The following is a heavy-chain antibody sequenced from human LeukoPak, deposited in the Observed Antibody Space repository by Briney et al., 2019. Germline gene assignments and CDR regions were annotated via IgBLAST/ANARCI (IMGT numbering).Heavy chain of an antibody. V-gene: IGHV4-34*01. Sequence: SETLSLTCAVYXXSFXGXXWSWIRQXXXXXXXXXXEXXXSGSTNYNPSLKSRVTISVDTSKNQFSLKLSSVTAADTAVYYCAGRRDGYSYGRGYSGMDVWGQGTTVTVSS. CDR3: AGRRDGYSYGRGYSGMDV. J-gene: IGHJ6*02. CDR1: XXSFXGXX. D-gene: IGHD5-18*01. CDR2: XXXSGST.